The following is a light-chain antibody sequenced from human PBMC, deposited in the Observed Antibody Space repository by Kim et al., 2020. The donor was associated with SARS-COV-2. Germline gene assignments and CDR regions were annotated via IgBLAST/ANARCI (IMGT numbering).Light chain of an antibody. CDR3: MQVLRSPHS. V-gene: IGKV2-28*01. J-gene: IGKJ2*03. Sequence: PASISGGASPGLLRSNVYNDLDWHLQKPGQSPQRLIYLGSSRTSGVPDRFSGSGSGTDFTLKITSVEPEDFGIYYCMQVLRSPHSFGQGTKLEI. CDR2: LGS. CDR1: PGLLRSNVYND.